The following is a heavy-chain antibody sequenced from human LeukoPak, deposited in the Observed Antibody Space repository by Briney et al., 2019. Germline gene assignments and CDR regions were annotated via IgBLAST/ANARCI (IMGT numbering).Heavy chain of an antibody. V-gene: IGHV4-59*01. CDR1: GGSISSYY. J-gene: IGHJ4*02. CDR3: ARAKMVAAIDY. CDR2: IYYSWST. D-gene: IGHD2-15*01. Sequence: PSETLSLTCTVSGGSISSYYWSWIRQPPGKGLEWIGYIYYSWSTNYNPSLKSRVTISVDTSKNQFSLKLSSVTAAVTAVYYCARAKMVAAIDYWGQGTLVTVSS.